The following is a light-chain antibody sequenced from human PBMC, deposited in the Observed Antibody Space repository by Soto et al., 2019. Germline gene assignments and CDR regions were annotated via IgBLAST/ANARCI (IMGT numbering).Light chain of an antibody. J-gene: IGKJ1*01. CDR2: GAS. CDR1: QSVTSSY. CDR3: QQYVSSPWT. Sequence: EIVLTQSPGTLSLSPGERATLSCRASQSVTSSYLAWYQQKPGQAPRLLISGASSRATDIPDRFSGSGSGTDFSLTISRLEPEDFAVYYCQQYVSSPWTFGHGTKVEIK. V-gene: IGKV3-20*01.